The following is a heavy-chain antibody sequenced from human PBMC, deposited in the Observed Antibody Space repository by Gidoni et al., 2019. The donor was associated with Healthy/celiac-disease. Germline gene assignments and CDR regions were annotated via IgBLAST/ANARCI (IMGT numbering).Heavy chain of an antibody. CDR3: ARSSIAAALDY. CDR2: IYYSGST. V-gene: IGHV4-39*01. J-gene: IGHJ4*02. Sequence: QLQLQESGPGLVTPSETLSLTCTVSGGSISSSSYYWGWIRQPPGKGLEWIGSIYYSGSTYYNPSLKSRVSISVDTSKNQFSLKLSSVTAADTAVYYCARSSIAAALDYWGQGTLVTVSS. CDR1: GGSISSSSYY. D-gene: IGHD6-13*01.